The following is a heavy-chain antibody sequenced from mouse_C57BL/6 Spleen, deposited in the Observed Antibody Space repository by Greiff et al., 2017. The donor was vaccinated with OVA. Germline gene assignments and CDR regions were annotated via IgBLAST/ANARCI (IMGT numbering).Heavy chain of an antibody. CDR2: IDPSDSET. Sequence: QVQLQQPGAELVRPGSSVKLSCKASGYTFTSYWMHWVKQRPIQGLEWIGNIDPSDSETHYNQKFKDKATLTVDKSSSTAYMQLSSLTSEDSAVYYCARGGNYPKLGLYYYDYWGKGTTLTVSS. CDR3: ARGGNYPKLGLYYYDY. V-gene: IGHV1-52*01. CDR1: GYTFTSYW. D-gene: IGHD2-1*01. J-gene: IGHJ2*01.